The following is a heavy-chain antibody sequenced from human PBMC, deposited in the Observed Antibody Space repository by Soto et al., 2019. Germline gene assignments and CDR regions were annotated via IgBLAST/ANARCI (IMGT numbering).Heavy chain of an antibody. D-gene: IGHD3-22*01. CDR3: ARVLYDSSGYYFKAFDY. CDR2: INAGNGNT. Sequence: ASVKVSCKASGYTFTSYAMHWVRQAPGQRLEWMGWINAGNGNTKYSQKFQGRVTITRDTSASTAYMELSSLRSEDTAVYYCARVLYDSSGYYFKAFDYWGQGTMVTVYS. V-gene: IGHV1-3*01. J-gene: IGHJ4*02. CDR1: GYTFTSYA.